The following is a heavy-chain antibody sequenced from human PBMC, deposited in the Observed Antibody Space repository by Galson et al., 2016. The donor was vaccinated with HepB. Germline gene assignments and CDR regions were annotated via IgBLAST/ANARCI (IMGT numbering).Heavy chain of an antibody. CDR2: IGGSSEAI. CDR1: GFTFSTYA. D-gene: IGHD1-26*01. CDR3: ATRLRAPAN. J-gene: IGHJ4*02. Sequence: SLRLSCAASGFTFSTYAMNWVRQAPGKGLEWVSGIGGSSEAIYYADSVKSRFTISRDNSKNALYLQMNSLRAEDTAVYYCATRLRAPANWGQGAQVTVSS. V-gene: IGHV3-23*01.